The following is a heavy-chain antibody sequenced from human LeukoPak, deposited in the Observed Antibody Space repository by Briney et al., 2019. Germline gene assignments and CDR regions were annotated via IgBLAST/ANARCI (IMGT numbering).Heavy chain of an antibody. CDR2: IIPIFGTA. CDR1: GGPLAGYA. CDR3: ARVWVVDPYYYYMDV. J-gene: IGHJ6*03. V-gene: IGHV1-69*13. Sequence: ASVKVSCKASGGPLAGYAISGLHRPPGKGLDWLGGIIPIFGTANYAQKFQGRVTITADESTSPAYMELSSLRSEDTAVYYCARVWVVDPYYYYMDVWGKGTTVTVSS. D-gene: IGHD2-15*01.